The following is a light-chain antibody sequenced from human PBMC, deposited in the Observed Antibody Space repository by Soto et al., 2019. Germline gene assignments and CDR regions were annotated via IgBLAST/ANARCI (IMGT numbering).Light chain of an antibody. J-gene: IGLJ2*01. CDR3: QSYDSSLSGVV. V-gene: IGLV1-40*01. CDR2: GNI. CDR1: SSNIGAGYD. Sequence: QSVLTQPPSVSGAPGQRVTISCTGSSSNIGAGYDVHWYQQLPVTAPKLLIYGNINRPSGVPDRFSGSKSGTSASLAITGLQAEDEADYYCQSYDSSLSGVVFGGGPTLTVL.